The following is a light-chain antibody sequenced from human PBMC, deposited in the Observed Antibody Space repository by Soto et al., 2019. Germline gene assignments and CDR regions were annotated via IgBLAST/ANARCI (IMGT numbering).Light chain of an antibody. CDR1: QSVSNN. CDR3: QQYNNWPPTT. CDR2: LAS. Sequence: EIVMTQSPATLSVSPGERATLPCRYSQSVSNNLAWYQQKPGQAPRLLIYLASTRATGIPARFSGSGSGTEFTLTITSLQSEDFAVYYCQQYNNWPPTTFGQGTRLEI. V-gene: IGKV3D-15*01. J-gene: IGKJ5*01.